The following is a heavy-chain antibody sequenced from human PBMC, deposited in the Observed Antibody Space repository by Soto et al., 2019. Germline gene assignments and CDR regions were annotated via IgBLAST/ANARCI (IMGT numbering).Heavy chain of an antibody. J-gene: IGHJ5*02. V-gene: IGHV3-66*01. CDR1: GFTVSRPY. CDR3: ARMGGSSGYSGCFDP. D-gene: IGHD3-22*01. CDR2: IYSGGST. Sequence: LRLSCAASGFTVSRPYMSWVRQAPGKGLEWVSVIYSGGSTYYADSVKGRFTISRDNSKNTLYLQMNSLRAEDTAVYYCARMGGSSGYSGCFDPWGQGTLVTVSS.